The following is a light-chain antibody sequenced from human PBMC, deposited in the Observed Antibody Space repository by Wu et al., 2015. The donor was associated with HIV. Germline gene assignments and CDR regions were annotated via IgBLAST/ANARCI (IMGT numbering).Light chain of an antibody. CDR3: QHYNNWPSIT. V-gene: IGKV3-15*01. Sequence: ETVMTQSPATLSVSPGERVTLSCRASQSVTRNLAWYQQKPGQAPRLLIYGASTRATGIPARFSGSGSGKEFTLTISSLQSEDFAVYYCQHYNNWPSITFGQGTRLEIK. J-gene: IGKJ5*01. CDR2: GAS. CDR1: QSVTRN.